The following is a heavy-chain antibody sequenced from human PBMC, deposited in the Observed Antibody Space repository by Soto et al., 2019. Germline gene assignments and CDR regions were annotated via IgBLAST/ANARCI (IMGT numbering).Heavy chain of an antibody. CDR2: IIPILGIA. Sequence: ASVKVSCKASGGTFSSYTISWVRQAPGQGLEWMGRIIPILGIANYAQKFQGRVTITADKSTSTAYMELSSLRSEDTAVYYCAISYCSSTSCRTLIGDAFDIWGQGTMVTVSS. CDR3: AISYCSSTSCRTLIGDAFDI. CDR1: GGTFSSYT. J-gene: IGHJ3*02. V-gene: IGHV1-69*02. D-gene: IGHD2-2*01.